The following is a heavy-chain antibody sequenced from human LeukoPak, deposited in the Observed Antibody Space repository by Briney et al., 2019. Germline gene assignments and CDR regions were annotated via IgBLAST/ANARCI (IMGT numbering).Heavy chain of an antibody. J-gene: IGHJ4*02. CDR1: GFTFSNYA. CDR3: ARNVRYSSSPRYYFDY. Sequence: GGSLRLSCAASGFTFSNYAMSWVRQAPGKGLEWVSVISGGGGSTYYADSVKGRFTISRDNSKNTLYLQMNSLRAEDTAVYYCARNVRYSSSPRYYFDYWGQGTLVTVSS. V-gene: IGHV3-23*01. D-gene: IGHD6-13*01. CDR2: ISGGGGST.